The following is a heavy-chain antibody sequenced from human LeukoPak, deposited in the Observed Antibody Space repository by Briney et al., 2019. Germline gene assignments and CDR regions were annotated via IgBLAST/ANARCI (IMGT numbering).Heavy chain of an antibody. D-gene: IGHD3-3*01. V-gene: IGHV3-49*03. CDR2: IRTKAYHGETT. CDR3: ARCGSTYYDFWSGYLSGDHYYYYYMDV. J-gene: IGHJ6*03. Sequence: PGGSLRLSCTGSGFTFGDYAVVWFRRAPGKGLEWLGFIRTKAYHGETTEYATSVKGRFTISRDDSKSIAYLQMSSLRAEDTAVYYCARCGSTYYDFWSGYLSGDHYYYYYMDVWGKGTTVTVSS. CDR1: GFTFGDYA.